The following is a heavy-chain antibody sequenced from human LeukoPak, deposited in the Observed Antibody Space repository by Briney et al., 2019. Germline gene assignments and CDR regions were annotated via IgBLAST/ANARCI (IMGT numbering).Heavy chain of an antibody. CDR2: IYSGGST. D-gene: IGHD3-16*01. CDR3: ARAKFRRYYFDY. V-gene: IGHV3-66*01. CDR1: GFTVSSNY. Sequence: PPGGSLRLSCAASGFTVSSNYMSWVRQALGKGLEWVSVIYSGGSTYYADSVKGRFTISRDNSKNTLYLQMNSLRAEDTAVYYCARAKFRRYYFDYWGQGTLVTVSS. J-gene: IGHJ4*02.